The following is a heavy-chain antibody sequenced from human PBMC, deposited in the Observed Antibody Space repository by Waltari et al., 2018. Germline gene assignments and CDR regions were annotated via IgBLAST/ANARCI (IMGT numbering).Heavy chain of an antibody. D-gene: IGHD3-9*01. CDR3: ARLPTKYFDSLGWGFFDQ. V-gene: IGHV4-59*08. Sequence: HVQLQESGPGLVKPSETLSLTCSVSDDFPSDDHWTWIRQAPGKGLEWIAYRRNTGATKCTPSLESRVTLSADTSKKQFSLRLTSVTAADTAVYFCARLPTKYFDSLGWGFFDQWGQGILVTVSS. CDR2: RRNTGAT. J-gene: IGHJ4*02. CDR1: DDFPSDDH.